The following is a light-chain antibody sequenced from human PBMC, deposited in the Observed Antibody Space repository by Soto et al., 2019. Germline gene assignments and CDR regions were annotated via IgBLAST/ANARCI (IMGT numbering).Light chain of an antibody. V-gene: IGKV1-39*01. Sequence: DVQITQSPSSLSASVGDSLTLTCRASQTVTSYLNWYQQKPGKAPKLLIYAASTLQSGVPSRFSGSRSGPDFTLTISSLQPEDFATYYCQQSYSSPPTFAQGTKVDIK. J-gene: IGKJ1*01. CDR2: AAS. CDR3: QQSYSSPPT. CDR1: QTVTSY.